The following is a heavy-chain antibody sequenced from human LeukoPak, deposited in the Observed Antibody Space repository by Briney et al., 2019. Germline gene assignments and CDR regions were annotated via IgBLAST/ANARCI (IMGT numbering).Heavy chain of an antibody. V-gene: IGHV1-24*01. D-gene: IGHD6-19*01. CDR3: ARDSDIAVAGTGFDGVISGTYYMDV. CDR1: GYTLTELS. CDR2: FDPEDGET. Sequence: ASVKVSCKVSGYTLTELSMHWVRQAPGKGLEWMGGFDPEDGETIYAQKFQGRVTMTEDTSTDTAYMELSSLRSEDTAVYYCARDSDIAVAGTGFDGVISGTYYMDVWGKGTTVTVSS. J-gene: IGHJ6*03.